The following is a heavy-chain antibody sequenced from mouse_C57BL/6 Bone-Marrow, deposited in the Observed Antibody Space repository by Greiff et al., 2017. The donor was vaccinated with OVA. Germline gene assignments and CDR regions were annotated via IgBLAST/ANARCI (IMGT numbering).Heavy chain of an antibody. D-gene: IGHD2-2*01. CDR3: ARHGGLRRYFDV. CDR1: GFTFSDYG. CDR2: ISNLAYSI. V-gene: IGHV5-15*01. Sequence: EVKLMESGGGLVQPGGSLKLSCAASGFTFSDYGMAWVRQAPRKGPEWVAFISNLAYSIYYADTVTGRFTISRENAKNTLYLEMSSLRSEDTAMYYCARHGGLRRYFDVWGTGTTVTVSS. J-gene: IGHJ1*03.